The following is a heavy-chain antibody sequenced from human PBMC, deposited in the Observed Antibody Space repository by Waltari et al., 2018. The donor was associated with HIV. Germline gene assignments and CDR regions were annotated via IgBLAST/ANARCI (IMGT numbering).Heavy chain of an antibody. Sequence: EVHLVESGGGLVQPGGSLRLSCTGSGFTFSNYWMSWVRQATGKGPEWVASINYDGGDKYYVDSVKGRFTISRENGKNSLYLQMSSLRVEDTAVYYCAREPFWGQGILVTVSS. CDR2: INYDGGDK. V-gene: IGHV3-7*01. J-gene: IGHJ4*02. CDR1: GFTFSNYW. CDR3: AREPF.